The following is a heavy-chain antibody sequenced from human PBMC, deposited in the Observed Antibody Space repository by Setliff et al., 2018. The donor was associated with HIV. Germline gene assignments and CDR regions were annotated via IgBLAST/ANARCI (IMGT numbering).Heavy chain of an antibody. CDR2: INHSGST. V-gene: IGHV4-34*01. CDR3: ARARGMVRGVISY. Sequence: TSETLSLTCAVYGGSFSGYYWSWIRQPPGKGLEWIGEINHSGSTNYNPSLKSRVTISVDTSKNQFSLKLSSVTAADTAVYYCARARGMVRGVISYWGQGTLVTVSS. D-gene: IGHD3-10*01. J-gene: IGHJ4*02. CDR1: GGSFSGYY.